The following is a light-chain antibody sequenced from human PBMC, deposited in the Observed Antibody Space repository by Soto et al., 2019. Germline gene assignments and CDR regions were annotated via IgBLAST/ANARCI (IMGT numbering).Light chain of an antibody. CDR1: SSDVGAYGY. V-gene: IGLV2-14*01. J-gene: IGLJ2*01. CDR3: TSYTGTYNLV. Sequence: QSALTQPASVSGSPAQSITISCTGTSSDVGAYGYVSWYQQHPGKAPKLIIYEVSYRPSGVSNRFSGAKSGNTASLTISGLQAEDEADYCCTSYTGTYNLVFCGGTKLTVL. CDR2: EVS.